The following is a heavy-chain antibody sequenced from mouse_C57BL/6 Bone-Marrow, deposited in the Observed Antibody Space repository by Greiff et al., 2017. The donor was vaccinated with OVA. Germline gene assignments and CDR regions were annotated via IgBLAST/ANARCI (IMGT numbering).Heavy chain of an antibody. D-gene: IGHD1-1*01. J-gene: IGHJ4*01. CDR3: ARHYYGSSEGYYAMDY. V-gene: IGHV8-12*01. Sequence: QVTLKECGPGILQSSQTLSLTCSFSGFSLSTSGMGVSWIRQPSGKGLEWLAHIYWDDDKRYNPSLKSRLTISKDTSRNQVFLKITSVDTADTATYYCARHYYGSSEGYYAMDYWGQGTSVTVSS. CDR1: GFSLSTSGMG. CDR2: IYWDDDK.